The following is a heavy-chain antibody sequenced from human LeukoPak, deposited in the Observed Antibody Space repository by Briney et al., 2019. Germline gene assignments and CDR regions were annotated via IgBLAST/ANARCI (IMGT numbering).Heavy chain of an antibody. CDR2: IKQDGSEK. CDR1: GFTFSSYW. V-gene: IGHV3-7*01. CDR3: ARIGLFSNGRFYFDY. Sequence: PGGSLRLSCAASGFTFSSYWMSWFRQAPGEGLEWVANIKQDGSEKNYVDSVKGRFAISRDNAKNSLYPQMNSLRAEDTAVYSCARIGLFSNGRFYFDYWGQGVLVTVSS. J-gene: IGHJ4*02. D-gene: IGHD3-22*01.